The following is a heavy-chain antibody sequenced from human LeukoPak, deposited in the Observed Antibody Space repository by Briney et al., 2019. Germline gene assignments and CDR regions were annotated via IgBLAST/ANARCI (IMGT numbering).Heavy chain of an antibody. D-gene: IGHD7-27*01. V-gene: IGHV1-69*02. CDR1: GGTFSSYT. CDR2: IMPILGIA. CDR3: ARSGDQDFDY. Sequence: SVKVSCKASGGTFSSYTISWVRQAPGQGLEWMGRIMPILGIANYAQKFQGRVTITADKSTSTAYMELSSLRSEDTAVYYCARSGDQDFDYWGQGTLVTVSS. J-gene: IGHJ4*02.